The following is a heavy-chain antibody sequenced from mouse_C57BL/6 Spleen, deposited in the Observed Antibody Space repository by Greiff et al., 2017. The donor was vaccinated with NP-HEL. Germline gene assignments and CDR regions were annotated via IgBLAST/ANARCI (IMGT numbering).Heavy chain of an antibody. Sequence: EVKVVESGGGLVKPGGSLKLSCAASGFTFSSYAMSWVRQTPEKRLEWVATISDGGSYTYYPDNVKGRFTISRDNAKNNLYLQMSHLKSEDTAMYYCARDRVYYGSSYEGDFAYWGQGTLVTVSA. D-gene: IGHD1-1*01. CDR1: GFTFSSYA. CDR2: ISDGGSYT. CDR3: ARDRVYYGSSYEGDFAY. V-gene: IGHV5-4*01. J-gene: IGHJ3*01.